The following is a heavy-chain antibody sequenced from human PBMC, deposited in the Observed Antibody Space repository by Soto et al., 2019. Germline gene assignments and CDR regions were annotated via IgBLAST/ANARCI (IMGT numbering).Heavy chain of an antibody. CDR1: GYTFTSYY. CDR2: INPSGGST. V-gene: IGHV1-46*01. D-gene: IGHD6-13*01. CDR3: ARDMKGDSAAADSDY. Sequence: QVQLVQSGAEVKKPGASVKVSCKASGYTFTSYYMHWVRQAPGQGLEWMGIINPSGGSTSYAQKFQGRVTMTRDTSTGTVYLELSSLGSEDKAVYYCARDMKGDSAAADSDYWGQGTLVTVSS. J-gene: IGHJ4*02.